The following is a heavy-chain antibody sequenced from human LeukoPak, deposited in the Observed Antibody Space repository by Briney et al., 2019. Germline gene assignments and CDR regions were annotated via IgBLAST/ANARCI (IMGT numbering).Heavy chain of an antibody. J-gene: IGHJ6*02. Sequence: SVKVSCKASGYTFTSYYMHWVRQAPGQGLEWMGRIIPILGIANYAQKFQGRVTITADKSTSTAYMELSSLRSEDTAVYYCASIAESYYYDSSGQYGMDVWGQGTTVTVSS. D-gene: IGHD3-22*01. CDR1: GYTFTSYY. V-gene: IGHV1-69*02. CDR2: IIPILGIA. CDR3: ASIAESYYYDSSGQYGMDV.